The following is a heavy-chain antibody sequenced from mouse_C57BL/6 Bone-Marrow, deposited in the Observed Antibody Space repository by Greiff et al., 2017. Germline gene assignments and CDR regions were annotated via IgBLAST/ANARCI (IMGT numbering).Heavy chain of an antibody. Sequence: EVKLEESGGGLVQPGGSLKLSCAASGFTFSDYYMYWVRQTPEKRLEWVAYISHGGGSTYYPDTVKGRFTISRDNANNTLYLQLSRLTSENTDMYYCARDYDYDGYAMDYWGQGTSVTVSS. CDR1: GFTFSDYY. V-gene: IGHV5-12*01. D-gene: IGHD2-4*01. J-gene: IGHJ4*01. CDR2: ISHGGGST. CDR3: ARDYDYDGYAMDY.